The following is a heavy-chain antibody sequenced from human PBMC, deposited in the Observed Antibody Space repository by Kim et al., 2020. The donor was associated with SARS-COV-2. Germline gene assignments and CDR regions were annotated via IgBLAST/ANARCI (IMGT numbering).Heavy chain of an antibody. D-gene: IGHD3-22*01. CDR3: ASLYDSSGYYRGYFDY. CDR1: GAFISSSY. Sequence: SETLSLTCSVSGAFISSSYWSWIRQPPGKGLEWIGYSYYTGSINYNPSLKSRVTISVDTSKNQFSLKLNSVTAADTAVYYCASLYDSSGYYRGYFDYWGQGTLVTVSS. J-gene: IGHJ4*02. CDR2: SYYTGSI. V-gene: IGHV4-59*08.